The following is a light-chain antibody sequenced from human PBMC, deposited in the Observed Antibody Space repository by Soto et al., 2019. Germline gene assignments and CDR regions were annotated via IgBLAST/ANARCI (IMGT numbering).Light chain of an antibody. CDR3: SSYTSSSTPGV. J-gene: IGLJ2*01. V-gene: IGLV2-14*01. Sequence: QSALTQPASGSGSPGQSITISCTGTSSDVGGYNYVSWYQQHPGKAPKLMIYDVSNRPSGVSNRFSGSKSGNTASLTISGLQAEDEADYYCSSYTSSSTPGVFGGGTKLTVL. CDR2: DVS. CDR1: SSDVGGYNY.